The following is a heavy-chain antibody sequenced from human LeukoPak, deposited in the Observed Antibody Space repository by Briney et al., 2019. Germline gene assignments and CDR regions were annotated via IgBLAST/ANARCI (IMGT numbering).Heavy chain of an antibody. Sequence: SETLSLTCSVSGGSVRSVSYYWSWIRQPPGKGLEWIGNINYSENTNYNPSLKSRVTISVDTSKNQFSLKLSSVTAADTAVYYCARMPYSTNFPNWFDPWGQGTLVTVSS. V-gene: IGHV4-61*01. CDR3: ARMPYSTNFPNWFDP. CDR2: INYSENT. J-gene: IGHJ5*02. CDR1: GGSVRSVSYY. D-gene: IGHD6-13*01.